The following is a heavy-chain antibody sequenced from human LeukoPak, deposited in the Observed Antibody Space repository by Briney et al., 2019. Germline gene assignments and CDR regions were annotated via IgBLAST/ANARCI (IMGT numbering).Heavy chain of an antibody. Sequence: GSSVKVSCKASGGTFSSYAISWVRQAPGQGLEWMGWISAYNGNTNYAQKLQGRVTMTTDTSTSTAYMELRSLRSDDTAVYYCARILLYDFWSGYSDYWGQGTLVTVSS. CDR3: ARILLYDFWSGYSDY. CDR2: ISAYNGNT. CDR1: GGTFSSYA. J-gene: IGHJ4*02. D-gene: IGHD3-3*01. V-gene: IGHV1-18*01.